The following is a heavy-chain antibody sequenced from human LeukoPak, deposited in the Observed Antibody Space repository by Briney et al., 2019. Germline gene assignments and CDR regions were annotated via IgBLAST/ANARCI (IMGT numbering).Heavy chain of an antibody. V-gene: IGHV4-4*02. D-gene: IGHD4-17*01. Sequence: PSGTLSLTCAVSGGSISRSNWWSWVRQPPGEGLEWIGEIYHSGSTNYNPSLKSRVTISVDKSKNQFSLKLSSVTAADTAVYYCARDPRVEHGDYHYFDYWGQGTLVTVSS. J-gene: IGHJ4*02. CDR1: GGSISRSNW. CDR3: ARDPRVEHGDYHYFDY. CDR2: IYHSGST.